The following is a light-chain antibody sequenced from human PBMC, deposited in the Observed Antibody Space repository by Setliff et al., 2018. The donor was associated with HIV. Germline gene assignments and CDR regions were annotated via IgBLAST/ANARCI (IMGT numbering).Light chain of an antibody. Sequence: QSALTQPASVSAPPGQSITISCTGTSNDIGKYNLVSWYQQHPNRAPKLIIFEVTQRPSGVSNRFSGSKSGDTASLTISGLQAEDEADYFCCSYTGDVNYVLFGGGTKVTVL. CDR1: SNDIGKYNL. V-gene: IGLV2-23*02. CDR2: EVT. J-gene: IGLJ2*01. CDR3: CSYTGDVNYVL.